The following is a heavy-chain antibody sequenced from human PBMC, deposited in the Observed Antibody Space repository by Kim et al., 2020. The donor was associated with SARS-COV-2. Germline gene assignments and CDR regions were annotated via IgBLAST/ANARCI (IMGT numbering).Heavy chain of an antibody. D-gene: IGHD3-22*01. CDR1: GGSVSSGSYY. Sequence: SETLSLTCTVSGGSVSSGSYYWSWIRQPPGKGLEWIGYIYYSGSTNYNPSLKSRVTISVDTSKNQFSLKLSSVTAADTAVYYCARDCYYYDSSGYYGGYYYYGMDVWGQGTTVTVPS. CDR3: ARDCYYYDSSGYYGGYYYYGMDV. J-gene: IGHJ6*02. CDR2: IYYSGST. V-gene: IGHV4-61*01.